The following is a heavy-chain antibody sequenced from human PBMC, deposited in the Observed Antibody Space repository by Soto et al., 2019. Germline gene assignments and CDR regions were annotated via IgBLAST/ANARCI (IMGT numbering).Heavy chain of an antibody. V-gene: IGHV3-30-3*01. CDR2: ISYDGSNK. CDR3: ARTSPGYDILTTGWFDP. D-gene: IGHD3-9*01. J-gene: IGHJ5*02. CDR1: GFTFSSYA. Sequence: GGSLRLSCAASGFTFSSYAMHWVRQAPGKGLEWVAVISYDGSNKYYADSVKGRFTISRDNSKNTLYLQMNSLRAEDTPVYYCARTSPGYDILTTGWFDPWGQGTLVTVSS.